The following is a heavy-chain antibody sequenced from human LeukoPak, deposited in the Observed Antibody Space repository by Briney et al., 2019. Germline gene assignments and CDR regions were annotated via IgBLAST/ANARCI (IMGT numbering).Heavy chain of an antibody. J-gene: IGHJ6*03. CDR2: INSDGSIT. V-gene: IGHV3-74*01. CDR1: GSIFSSNW. D-gene: IGHD2/OR15-2a*01. CDR3: ARYPYSFALDV. Sequence: GGSLRLSCADPGSIFSSNWMCWVRQAPGKGLVWVSHINSDGSITRYADSVKGRFTISRDNAKNTLYLQMNSLRTEDTVVYYCARYPYSFALDVWGKGTTVTVSS.